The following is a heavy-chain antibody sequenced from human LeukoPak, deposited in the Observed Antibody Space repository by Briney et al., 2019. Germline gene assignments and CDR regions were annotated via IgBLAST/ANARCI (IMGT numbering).Heavy chain of an antibody. CDR1: GFTFSSYD. CDR2: IGVAANT. V-gene: IGHV3-13*01. Sequence: GGSLRLSCAASGFTFSSYDMHWVRQATGKGLEWVSAIGVAANTFYSGSVKGRFTISRENAKNSLYLLMSSLRAEDTAVYYCAKHPYNDFWSGYYKGFDYWGQGTLVTVSS. CDR3: AKHPYNDFWSGYYKGFDY. D-gene: IGHD3-3*01. J-gene: IGHJ4*02.